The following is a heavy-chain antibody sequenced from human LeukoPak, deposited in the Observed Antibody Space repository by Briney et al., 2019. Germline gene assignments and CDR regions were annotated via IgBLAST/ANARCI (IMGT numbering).Heavy chain of an antibody. D-gene: IGHD3-22*01. V-gene: IGHV1-46*01. CDR2: INPSGGST. CDR3: ATPIGIGFSSGYSLDY. Sequence: ASVKVSCKASGYTFTSCYMHWVRQAPGQGLEWMGIINPSGGSTSYAQKFQGRVTMTRDMSTSTVYMELSSLRSEDTAVYYCATPIGIGFSSGYSLDYWGQGTLVTVSS. CDR1: GYTFTSCY. J-gene: IGHJ4*02.